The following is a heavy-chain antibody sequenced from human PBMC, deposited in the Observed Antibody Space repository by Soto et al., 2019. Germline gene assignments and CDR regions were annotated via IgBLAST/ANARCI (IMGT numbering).Heavy chain of an antibody. CDR2: ISSSSSTI. J-gene: IGHJ4*02. CDR1: GFTFSSYS. Sequence: EVQLVESGGGLVQLGGSLRLSCTASGFTFSSYSMNWVRQAPGKGLEWVSYISSSSSTIYYADSVKGRFTISRDNAKNSLYLQMNSLRDDDTAVYYCAGSERRTDYWGQGTLVTVSS. CDR3: AGSERRTDY. D-gene: IGHD1-1*01. V-gene: IGHV3-48*02.